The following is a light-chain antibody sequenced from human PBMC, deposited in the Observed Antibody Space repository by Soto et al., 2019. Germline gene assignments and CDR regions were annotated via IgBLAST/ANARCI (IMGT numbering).Light chain of an antibody. CDR3: QHYVTYAPTWA. Sequence: DIQLAQSPSSRAASVGDRLIITGRAPQRVNWLAWYQQRPGQAPIPLVVAAARLESGVPSRFRGRGSGTEFTLTIRSPQHEHFGALHRQHYVTYAPTWALGRATKV. V-gene: IGKV1-5*03. J-gene: IGKJ4*02. CDR1: QRVNW. CDR2: AAA.